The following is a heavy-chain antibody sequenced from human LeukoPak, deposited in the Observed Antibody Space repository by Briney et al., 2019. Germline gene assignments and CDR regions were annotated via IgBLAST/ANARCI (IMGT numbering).Heavy chain of an antibody. CDR3: VKDRTGTYTLDY. Sequence: GGSLRLSCAASGFTFSSFAMSWVRQAPGKGLEWVSTISGDGGSTYNADSVKGRFTISRDNSKNTLNLQMNSLRAEDTTVYYCVKDRTGTYTLDYWGQGTLVTVSS. CDR2: ISGDGGST. D-gene: IGHD3-10*01. V-gene: IGHV3-23*01. CDR1: GFTFSSFA. J-gene: IGHJ4*02.